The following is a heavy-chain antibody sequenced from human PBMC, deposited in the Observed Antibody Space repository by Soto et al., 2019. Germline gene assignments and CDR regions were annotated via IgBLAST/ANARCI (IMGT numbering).Heavy chain of an antibody. Sequence: EVQLLESGAGLVQPGGSLRLSCTASGFTFSTYAMTWVRQAPGKGLEWVSTVSGSGAKTYYADSVRGRFTISRDNSKDTLYLQMNSLTAEDTATYYCTRDWTGNTCPFMDVWGQGTTVTVSS. CDR1: GFTFSTYA. CDR3: TRDWTGNTCPFMDV. D-gene: IGHD2-8*02. CDR2: VSGSGAKT. J-gene: IGHJ6*02. V-gene: IGHV3-23*01.